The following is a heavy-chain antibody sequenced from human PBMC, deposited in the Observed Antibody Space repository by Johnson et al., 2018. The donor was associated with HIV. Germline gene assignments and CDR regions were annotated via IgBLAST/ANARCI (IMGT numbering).Heavy chain of an antibody. J-gene: IGHJ3*02. CDR3: ARENSSGYHDAFDI. CDR1: GFTFSDYY. CDR2: ISSSGSTI. Sequence: QEQLVESGGGLVKPGGSLRLSCAASGFTFSDYYMSWIRQAPGKGLEWVSYISSSGSTIYYADSVKGRFTISRDNSKNTLYLQMNSLRAEDTAVYYCARENSSGYHDAFDIWGQGTLVTVSS. V-gene: IGHV3-11*04. D-gene: IGHD3-22*01.